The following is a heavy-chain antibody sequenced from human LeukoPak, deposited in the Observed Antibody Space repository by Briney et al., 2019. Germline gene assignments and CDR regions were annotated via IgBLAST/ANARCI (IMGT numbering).Heavy chain of an antibody. CDR2: IYSGGST. V-gene: IGHV3-66*01. Sequence: QSGGSLRLSCAASGFTVSSNYMSWVRQAPGKGLEWVSVIYSGGSTYYADSVKGRFTISRDDSKNTLYPQMNSLRAEDTAIYYCARDPGTLATYFDYWGPGTLVTVSS. CDR3: ARDPGTLATYFDY. CDR1: GFTVSSNY. D-gene: IGHD6-13*01. J-gene: IGHJ4*02.